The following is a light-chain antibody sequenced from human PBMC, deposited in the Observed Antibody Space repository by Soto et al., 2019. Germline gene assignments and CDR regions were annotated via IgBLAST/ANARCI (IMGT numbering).Light chain of an antibody. Sequence: IQLNQSHCTLSASVGDRVALTCLASQSISSWLAWYQQKPGKAPKLLIYKASSLESGVPSRFSGSGSGTEFTLTISSLQPDDFATYYCQQYNSYSLTFGQGTKVDIK. V-gene: IGKV1-5*03. CDR1: QSISSW. CDR3: QQYNSYSLT. J-gene: IGKJ1*01. CDR2: KAS.